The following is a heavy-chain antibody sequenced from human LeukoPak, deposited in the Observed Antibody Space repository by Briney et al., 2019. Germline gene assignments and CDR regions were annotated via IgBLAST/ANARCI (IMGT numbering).Heavy chain of an antibody. V-gene: IGHV3-33*01. Sequence: GRSLRLSCAASGFSSYGMHWVRQAPGKGLEWVAVIWYDESNKYYADSVKGRFTISRDNSRNTLYLQMNSLRAEDTAVYYCARDGFSSSWYGRALDYWGQGTLVTVSS. CDR3: ARDGFSSSWYGRALDY. J-gene: IGHJ4*02. CDR2: IWYDESNK. D-gene: IGHD6-13*01. CDR1: GFSSYG.